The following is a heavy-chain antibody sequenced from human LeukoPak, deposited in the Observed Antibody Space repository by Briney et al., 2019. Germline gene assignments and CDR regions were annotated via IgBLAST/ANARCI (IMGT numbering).Heavy chain of an antibody. V-gene: IGHV3-23*01. CDR3: AKDGYDILTGYDSWFDP. D-gene: IGHD3-9*01. CDR1: GFTFSTYA. CDR2: ISVSGGTT. J-gene: IGHJ5*02. Sequence: PGGSLRLSCAASGFTFSTYAMSWVRQAPGKGLEWVSTISVSGGTTYYADSVRGRFIISRDTSKKTLDLQIISLRAEDTAVYYCAKDGYDILTGYDSWFDPWGQGTLVTVSS.